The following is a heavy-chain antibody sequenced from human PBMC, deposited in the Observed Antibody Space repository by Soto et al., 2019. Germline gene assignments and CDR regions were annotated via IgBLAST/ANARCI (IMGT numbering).Heavy chain of an antibody. CDR1: GYTFTSYA. J-gene: IGHJ4*02. D-gene: IGHD2-21*02. Sequence: QVQLVQSGAEVKKPGASVKVSCKASGYTFTSYAMHWVRQAPGQRLEWMGWINAGNGNTKYSQKFQVRVTITRDTSASTAYMELSRLRSEDTAVYYCARSIVVVTAADYWGPGTLVTVSS. CDR3: ARSIVVVTAADY. CDR2: INAGNGNT. V-gene: IGHV1-3*01.